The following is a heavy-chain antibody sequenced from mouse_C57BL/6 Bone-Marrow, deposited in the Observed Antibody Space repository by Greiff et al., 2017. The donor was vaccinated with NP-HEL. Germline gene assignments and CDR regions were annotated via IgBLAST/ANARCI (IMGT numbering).Heavy chain of an antibody. CDR1: GFNIKDDY. J-gene: IGHJ3*01. V-gene: IGHV14-4*01. CDR2: IDPENGDT. CDR3: TTWFAY. Sequence: VQLQQSGAELVRPGASVKLSCTASGFNIKDDYMHWVKQRPEQGLEWIGWIDPENGDTEYASEFQGKATITADTSSNTAYLQLSSLTSEDTAVYYCTTWFAYWGQGTLVTVSA.